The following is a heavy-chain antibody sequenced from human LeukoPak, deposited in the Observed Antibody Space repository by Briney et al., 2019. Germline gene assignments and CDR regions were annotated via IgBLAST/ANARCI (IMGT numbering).Heavy chain of an antibody. V-gene: IGHV4-30-4*01. CDR3: AMGGYCSGGSRYPNWFDP. D-gene: IGHD2-15*01. CDR1: GGSISSGDYY. Sequence: PSETLSLTCTVSGGSISSGDYYWSWIRQPPGKGLEWIGYIYYSGSTYYNPSLKSRVTISVDTSKNQFSLKLSSVTAADTAVYYCAMGGYCSGGSRYPNWFDPWGQGTLVTVSS. CDR2: IYYSGST. J-gene: IGHJ5*02.